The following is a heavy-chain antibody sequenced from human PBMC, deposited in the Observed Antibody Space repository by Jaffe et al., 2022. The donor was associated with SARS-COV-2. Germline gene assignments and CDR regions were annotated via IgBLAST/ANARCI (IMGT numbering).Heavy chain of an antibody. CDR1: GGSFSGYY. J-gene: IGHJ6*02. CDR2: INHSGST. D-gene: IGHD2-8*01. CDR3: ARAMVLSRYYGMDV. V-gene: IGHV4-34*01. Sequence: QVQLQQWGAGLLKPSETLSLTCAVYGGSFSGYYWSWIRQPPGKGLEWIGEINHSGSTNYNPSLKSRVTISVDTSKNQFSLKLSSVTAADTAVYYCARAMVLSRYYGMDVWGQGTTVTVSS.